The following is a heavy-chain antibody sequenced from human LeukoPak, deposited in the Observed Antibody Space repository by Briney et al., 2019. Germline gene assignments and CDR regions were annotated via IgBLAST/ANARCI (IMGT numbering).Heavy chain of an antibody. V-gene: IGHV3-64*01. J-gene: IGHJ4*02. CDR1: GFTFSSYA. CDR3: AREDFDY. Sequence: GGSLRLSCAASGFTFSSYAMHWVRQAPGKGLEYVSAISSNGGSTYYANSVKGRFTISRDNSKNTLYLQMSSLRAEDMAVYYCAREDFDYWGQGTLVTVSS. CDR2: ISSNGGST.